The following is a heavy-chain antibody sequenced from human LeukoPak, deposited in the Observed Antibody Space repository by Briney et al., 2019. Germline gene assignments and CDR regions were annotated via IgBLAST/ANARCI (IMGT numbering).Heavy chain of an antibody. D-gene: IGHD6-13*01. Sequence: ASVKVSCKASGYTFTGYYMHWVRQAPGQGLEWMGWINPNSGGTNYAQKFQGRVTMTRDTSISTAYMELSRLRSDDTAVYYCARDYSSSSYYFDYWGQGTLVTVSS. CDR1: GYTFTGYY. V-gene: IGHV1-2*02. CDR3: ARDYSSSSYYFDY. J-gene: IGHJ4*02. CDR2: INPNSGGT.